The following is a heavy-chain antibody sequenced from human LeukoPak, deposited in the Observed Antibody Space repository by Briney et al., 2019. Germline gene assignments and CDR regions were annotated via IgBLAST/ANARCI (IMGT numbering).Heavy chain of an antibody. J-gene: IGHJ4*02. Sequence: SETLSLTCTVSGGWGGDYYWSWIRQPPGKGLEWIGYIYYSGSTNYNPSLKSRVTISVDTSKNQFSLKLSSVTAADTAVYYCARGVVPAANQGYYFDYWGQGTLVTVSS. V-gene: IGHV4-59*02. CDR3: ARGVVPAANQGYYFDY. D-gene: IGHD2-2*01. CDR1: GGWGGDYY. CDR2: IYYSGST.